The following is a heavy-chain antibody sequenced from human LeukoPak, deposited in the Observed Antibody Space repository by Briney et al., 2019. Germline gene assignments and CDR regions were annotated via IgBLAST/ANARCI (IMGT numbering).Heavy chain of an antibody. CDR1: GGSFSGYY. J-gene: IGHJ4*02. Sequence: SETLSLTCAVYGGSFSGYYWSWIRQPPGKGLEWIGEINHGASTNYNPSLKSRVTISVDTSKNQFSPKLSSVTAADPAVYYCARGHSSVVTAIPYYFDYWGQGTLVTVSS. D-gene: IGHD2-21*02. V-gene: IGHV4-34*01. CDR3: ARGHSSVVTAIPYYFDY. CDR2: INHGAST.